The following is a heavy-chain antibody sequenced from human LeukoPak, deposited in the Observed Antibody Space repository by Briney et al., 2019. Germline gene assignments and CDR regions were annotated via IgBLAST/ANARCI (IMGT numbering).Heavy chain of an antibody. J-gene: IGHJ4*02. Sequence: SETLSLTCAVYGGSFGGYYWSWIRQPPGKGLEWIGEINHSGSTNYNPSLKSRVTISVDTSKNQFSLKLSSVTAADTAVYYCASELELRYWGQGNLVTVCS. V-gene: IGHV4-34*01. D-gene: IGHD1-7*01. CDR3: ASELELRY. CDR1: GGSFGGYY. CDR2: INHSGST.